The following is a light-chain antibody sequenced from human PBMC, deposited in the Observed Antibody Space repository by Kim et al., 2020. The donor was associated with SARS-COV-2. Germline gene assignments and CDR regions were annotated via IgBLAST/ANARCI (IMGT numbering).Light chain of an antibody. CDR2: WAS. CDR1: QSVLYSSNNKNY. V-gene: IGKV4-1*01. Sequence: DIVMTQSPDSLAVSLGERATINCKSSQSVLYSSNNKNYLAWYQQKPGQPPKLLIYWASTRESGVPDRFSGSGSGTDFTLTISSLQAEDVAVYYCQQDYSTPLTFGGGTKLEI. CDR3: QQDYSTPLT. J-gene: IGKJ4*01.